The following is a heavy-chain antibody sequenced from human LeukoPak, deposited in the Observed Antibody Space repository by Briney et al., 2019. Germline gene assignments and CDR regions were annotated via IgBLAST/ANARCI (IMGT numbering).Heavy chain of an antibody. J-gene: IGHJ5*02. CDR1: GGSFSGYY. V-gene: IGHV4-34*01. CDR2: INHSGST. D-gene: IGHD3-3*01. Sequence: PSETLSLTCAVYGGSFSGYYWSWIRQPPGKGLEWIGEINHSGSTNYNPSLKSRVTISVDTSKNQFSLKLSSVTAAGTAVYYCARGREHKFRVPINWFDPWGQGTLVTVSS. CDR3: ARGREHKFRVPINWFDP.